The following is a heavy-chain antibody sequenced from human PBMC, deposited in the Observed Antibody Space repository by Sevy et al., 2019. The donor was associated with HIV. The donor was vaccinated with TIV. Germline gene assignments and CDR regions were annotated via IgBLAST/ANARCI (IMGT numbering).Heavy chain of an antibody. CDR2: ISSSSSTI. Sequence: GGSLRLSCAASGFTFSSYSMNWVRQAPGKGLEWVSCISSSSSTIYYADSVKGRFTISRDNAKNSLYLQMNSLRDEDTAVYYCARGDGYNPADSFDYWGQGTLVTVSS. D-gene: IGHD5-12*01. CDR3: ARGDGYNPADSFDY. V-gene: IGHV3-48*02. J-gene: IGHJ4*02. CDR1: GFTFSSYS.